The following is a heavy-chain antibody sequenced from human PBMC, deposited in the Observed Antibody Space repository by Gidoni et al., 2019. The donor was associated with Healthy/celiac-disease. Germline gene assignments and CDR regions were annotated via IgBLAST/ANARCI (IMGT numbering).Heavy chain of an antibody. V-gene: IGHV4-34*01. J-gene: IGHJ2*01. CDR1: GGSFSGYY. CDR3: AREGEGTTVGRVGNRYFDL. D-gene: IGHD4-17*01. CDR2: INHSGST. Sequence: QVQLQQWGAGLLKPSATLSLPCAVYGGSFSGYYWSWIRQPPGKGLEWIGEINHSGSTNYNPSLKSRVTISVDTSKNQFSLKLSSVTAADTAVYYCAREGEGTTVGRVGNRYFDLWGRGTLVTVSS.